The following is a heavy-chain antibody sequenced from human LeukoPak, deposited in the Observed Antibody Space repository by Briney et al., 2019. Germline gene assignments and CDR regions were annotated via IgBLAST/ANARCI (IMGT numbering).Heavy chain of an antibody. V-gene: IGHV1-2*02. CDR1: GYTFTGYY. J-gene: IGHJ4*02. CDR2: INPNSGGT. Sequence: ASVKVSCKASGYTFTGYYMHWVRQAPGQGLEWMGWINPNSGGTNYAQKFQGRVTMTRDTSISTAYMELSRLRSDDTAVYYCAREDPLWELRGNDYWGQGTLVTVSS. D-gene: IGHD1-26*01. CDR3: AREDPLWELRGNDY.